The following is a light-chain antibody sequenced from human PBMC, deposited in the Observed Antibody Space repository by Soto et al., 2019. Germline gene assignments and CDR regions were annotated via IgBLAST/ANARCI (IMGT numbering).Light chain of an antibody. V-gene: IGKV3-20*01. Sequence: EVVLTQSPGTLSLSAGERATLSCRASQSVADNHLAWYQQKPGQDPRLLIFDASTRAAGIPDRFSGSGSGTDFTLTISRLEPEDFGVYFCHHYTSSPIFTFGPGTTVD. CDR1: QSVADNH. CDR3: HHYTSSPIFT. CDR2: DAS. J-gene: IGKJ3*01.